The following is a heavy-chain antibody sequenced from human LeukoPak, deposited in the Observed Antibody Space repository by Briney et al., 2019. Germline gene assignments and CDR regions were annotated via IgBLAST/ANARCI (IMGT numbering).Heavy chain of an antibody. V-gene: IGHV1-69*04. D-gene: IGHD3-22*01. CDR2: IIPILGIA. CDR3: ARDQIYDSSGYYSDY. CDR1: GDTFSSYA. Sequence: GASVKVSCKASGDTFSSYAISWVRQAPGQGLEWMGRIIPILGIANYAQKFQGRVTITADKSTSTAYMELSSLRSEDTAVYYCARDQIYDSSGYYSDYWGQGTLVTVSS. J-gene: IGHJ4*02.